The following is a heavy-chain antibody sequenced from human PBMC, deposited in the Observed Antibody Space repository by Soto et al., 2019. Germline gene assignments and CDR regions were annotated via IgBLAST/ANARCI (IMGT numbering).Heavy chain of an antibody. CDR3: ASDPRRIAVAGFHWFDP. CDR1: GYTFTSYG. V-gene: IGHV1-18*01. Sequence: ASVKVSCKASGYTFTSYGISWVRQAPGQGLEWMGWISAYNGNTNYAQKLQGRVTMTTDTSTSTAYMELRSLRSDDTAVYSSASDPRRIAVAGFHWFDPWGQGTLVPVSS. J-gene: IGHJ5*02. CDR2: ISAYNGNT. D-gene: IGHD6-19*01.